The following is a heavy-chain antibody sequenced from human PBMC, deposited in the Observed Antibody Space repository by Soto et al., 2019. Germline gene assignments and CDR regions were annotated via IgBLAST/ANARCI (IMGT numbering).Heavy chain of an antibody. J-gene: IGHJ3*02. Sequence: GASVQVSSKASGYTFTAYYMHRLRQAPGQELEWMGWITPNSGGTKYAQKFQGWVTMTRDTSISTAYMELSRLRSDDTAMYYCARRLRYCSGGSCYSDGYAFDIWGQGTMVTVSS. CDR1: GYTFTAYY. V-gene: IGHV1-2*04. CDR3: ARRLRYCSGGSCYSDGYAFDI. D-gene: IGHD2-15*01. CDR2: ITPNSGGT.